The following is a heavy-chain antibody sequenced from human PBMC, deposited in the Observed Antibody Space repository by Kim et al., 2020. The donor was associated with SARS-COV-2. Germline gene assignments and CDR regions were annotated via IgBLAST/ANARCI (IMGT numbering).Heavy chain of an antibody. Sequence: GGSLRLSCAASGFTFSNAWMSWVRQAPGKGLEWVGRIKSKTDGGTTDYGAPGKGRFSISREESKNTLWLQMNSLKTEDTAVYYCTTGKAHDYVWGSYRPCCMDVWGQGTTVTVSS. V-gene: IGHV3-15*01. D-gene: IGHD3-16*02. CDR1: GFTFSNAW. CDR2: IKSKTDGGTT. J-gene: IGHJ6*02. CDR3: TTGKAHDYVWGSYRPCCMDV.